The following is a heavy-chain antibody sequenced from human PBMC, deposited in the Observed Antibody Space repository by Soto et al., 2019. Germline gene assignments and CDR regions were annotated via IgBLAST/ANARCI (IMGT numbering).Heavy chain of an antibody. D-gene: IGHD3-10*01. V-gene: IGHV4-4*02. Sequence: QVQLQESGPGLVKPSGTLSLTCALSGASIITDNWWRWVRQPPGKEMEWMGEIYHSGNTNFNPSVKSRVTISVDTSKNQFSLTVSSVTAADTAIYYCAIASASSKLRGVVINWGQGPLVTVSS. CDR2: IYHSGNT. CDR1: GASIITDNW. CDR3: AIASASSKLRGVVIN. J-gene: IGHJ4*02.